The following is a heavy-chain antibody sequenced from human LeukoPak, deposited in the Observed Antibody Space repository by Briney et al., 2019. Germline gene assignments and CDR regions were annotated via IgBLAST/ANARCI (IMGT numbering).Heavy chain of an antibody. CDR2: INHSGST. J-gene: IGHJ3*02. CDR1: GGSISSYY. D-gene: IGHD4-23*01. CDR3: ARPYYGGNSHDAFDI. Sequence: SETLSLTCTVSGGSISSYYWSWIRQPPGKGLEWIGEINHSGSTNYNPSLKSRVTISVDTSKNQFSLKLSSVTAADTAVYYCARPYYGGNSHDAFDIWGQGTMVTVSS. V-gene: IGHV4-34*01.